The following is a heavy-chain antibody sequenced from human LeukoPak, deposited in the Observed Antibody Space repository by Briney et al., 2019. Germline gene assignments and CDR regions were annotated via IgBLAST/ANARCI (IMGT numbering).Heavy chain of an antibody. D-gene: IGHD6-13*01. CDR3: AKDHGYSSSWGPYNWFDP. CDR2: ISGSGGST. Sequence: PWGSLRLSCAASGFTFSSYAMSWVRQAPGKGLEWVSAISGSGGSTYYADSVKGRFTISRDNSKNTLYLQMNSLRAEDTAVYYCAKDHGYSSSWGPYNWFDPWGQGTLVTVSS. J-gene: IGHJ5*02. CDR1: GFTFSSYA. V-gene: IGHV3-23*01.